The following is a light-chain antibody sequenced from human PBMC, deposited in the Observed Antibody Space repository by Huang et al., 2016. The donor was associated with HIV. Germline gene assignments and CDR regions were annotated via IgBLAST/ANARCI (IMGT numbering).Light chain of an antibody. CDR2: VAT. CDR3: QQSQNTPWT. V-gene: IGKV1-39*01. CDR1: HNINSK. J-gene: IGKJ1*01. Sequence: DIQMTQSPSSLSASIGDRVTMTCRARHNINSKLNWYQQKPGKAPKLLIFVATYLASDVPSRFSGSGSGTHFTLTIDGLQPEDLATYFCQQSQNTPWTFGQGSRLEIK.